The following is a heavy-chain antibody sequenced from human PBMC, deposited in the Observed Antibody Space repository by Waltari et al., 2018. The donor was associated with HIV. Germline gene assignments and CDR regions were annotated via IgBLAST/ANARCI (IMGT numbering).Heavy chain of an antibody. D-gene: IGHD3-10*01. J-gene: IGHJ4*02. CDR2: ISQGGKP. Sequence: QVQLQQWGAGPLRASVTIYLTCAVTAGPLRGYSWTWIRQTPGGRLEWIGDISQGGKPNYNSSLDSRVTISGDTSKNQLFLNLTSVTAADTAMYYCARQTLINVFNYWGQGSLVTVSS. V-gene: IGHV4-34*01. CDR3: ARQTLINVFNY. CDR1: AGPLRGYS.